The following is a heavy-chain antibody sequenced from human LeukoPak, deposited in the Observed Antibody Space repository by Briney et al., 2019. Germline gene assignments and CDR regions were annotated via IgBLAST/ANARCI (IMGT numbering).Heavy chain of an antibody. CDR3: ARDQSIYDSSGTPH. CDR1: GFTFSSYE. CDR2: ISSSGSTI. D-gene: IGHD3-22*01. J-gene: IGHJ4*02. Sequence: GGSPRLSCAASGFTFSSYEMNWVRQAPGKGLEWVSYISSSGSTIYYADSVKGRFTISRDNAKNSLYLQMNSLRAEDTAVYYCARDQSIYDSSGTPHWGQGTLVTVSS. V-gene: IGHV3-48*03.